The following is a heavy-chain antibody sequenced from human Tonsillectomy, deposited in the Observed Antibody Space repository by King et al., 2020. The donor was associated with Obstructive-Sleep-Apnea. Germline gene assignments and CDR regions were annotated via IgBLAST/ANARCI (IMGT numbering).Heavy chain of an antibody. CDR2: IYYSGSA. J-gene: IGHJ3*02. D-gene: IGHD6-13*01. V-gene: IGHV4-59*08. Sequence: VQLQESGPGLVKPSETLFLTCTVSGGSISNFYWSWIRRLPGKGLQWIGYIYYSGSAKYNPSLKSRVTISVDTSKNHFSLKLSSVTAADTAVYYCARPGHLTAAGAFDIWGQGTMVTVSS. CDR3: ARPGHLTAAGAFDI. CDR1: GGSISNFY.